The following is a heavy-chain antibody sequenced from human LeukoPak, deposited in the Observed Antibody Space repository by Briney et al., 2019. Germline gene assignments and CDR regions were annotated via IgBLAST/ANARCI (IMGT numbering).Heavy chain of an antibody. CDR1: GFTFSDYY. Sequence: PGGSLRLSCAASGFTFSDYYMSWIRQAPGKGLEWVSYISSSGSTIYYADSVKGRFTISRDNAKNSLYLQMNSLRAEDTAVYYCAKGTYYYDSSGYYYPAPNFDYWGQGTLVTVSS. CDR2: ISSSGSTI. V-gene: IGHV3-11*01. J-gene: IGHJ4*02. D-gene: IGHD3-22*01. CDR3: AKGTYYYDSSGYYYPAPNFDY.